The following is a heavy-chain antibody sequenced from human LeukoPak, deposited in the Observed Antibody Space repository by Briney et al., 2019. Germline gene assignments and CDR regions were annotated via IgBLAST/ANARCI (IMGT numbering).Heavy chain of an antibody. CDR3: ARGRLRLGDLRAASFDY. CDR2: IYYSGST. V-gene: IGHV4-59*06. J-gene: IGHJ4*02. D-gene: IGHD3-16*01. CDR1: GGSISSYY. Sequence: SETLSLTCTVSGGSISSYYWSWIRQPPGKGLEWIGYIYYSGSTYYNPSLKSRVTISVDTSKNQFSLKLSSVTAADTAVYYCARGRLRLGDLRAASFDYWGQGTLVTVSS.